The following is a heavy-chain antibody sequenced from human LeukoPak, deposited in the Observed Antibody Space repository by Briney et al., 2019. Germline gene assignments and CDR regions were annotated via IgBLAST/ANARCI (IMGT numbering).Heavy chain of an antibody. D-gene: IGHD6-13*01. CDR1: EYIFSNYW. CDR3: ARNEIGGDRSSWYIS. V-gene: IGHV5-51*01. Sequence: GEALKISCKGSEYIFSNYWITWVRQMPGKGVEWMGIIYPGDSQTRYRPPFQGQVTISVDRSIRTAYLHWSSLKASDTAIYYCARNEIGGDRSSWYISWGRAPWSPSPQ. J-gene: IGHJ1*01. CDR2: IYPGDSQT.